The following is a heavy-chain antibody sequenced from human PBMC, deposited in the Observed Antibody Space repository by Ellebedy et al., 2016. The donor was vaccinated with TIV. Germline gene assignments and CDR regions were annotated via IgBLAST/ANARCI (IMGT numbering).Heavy chain of an antibody. J-gene: IGHJ5*02. V-gene: IGHV4-39*07. CDR3: VRERAGP. CDR2: IYYSGST. Sequence: SETLSLTXTVSGGSISSSSYYWGWIRQPPGKGLEWIGSIYYSGSTYYNPSLKSRVTISVDTSKNQFSLKLSSVTAADTAVYYCVRERAGPWGQGTLVTVSS. CDR1: GGSISSSSYY.